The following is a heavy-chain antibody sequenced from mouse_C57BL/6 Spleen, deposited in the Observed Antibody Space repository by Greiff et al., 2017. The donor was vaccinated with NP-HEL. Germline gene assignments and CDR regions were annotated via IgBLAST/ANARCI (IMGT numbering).Heavy chain of an antibody. CDR3: ARPYDGSSYSGFAY. CDR1: GFSLTSYG. Sequence: QVQLQQSGPGLVQPSQSLSITCTVSGFSLTSYGVHWVRQSPGKGLEWLGVIWSGGSTDYNAAFISRLSISKDNSKSQVFFKMNSLQADDTAIYYCARPYDGSSYSGFAYWGQGTLVTVSA. J-gene: IGHJ3*01. V-gene: IGHV2-2*01. D-gene: IGHD1-1*01. CDR2: IWSGGST.